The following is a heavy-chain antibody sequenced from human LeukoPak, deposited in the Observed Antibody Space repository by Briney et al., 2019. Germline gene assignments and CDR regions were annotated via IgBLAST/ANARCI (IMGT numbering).Heavy chain of an antibody. CDR2: IRSKAYGGTT. CDR1: GFTFGDYA. CDR3: TSWYGYFDY. V-gene: IGHV3-49*03. Sequence: GGSLRLSCTASGFTFGDYAMSWFRQAPGKGLEWVGFIRSKAYGGTTEYAASVKGRFTISSDDSKSIDYLQMNSLKTEDTAVYYCTSWYGYFDYWGQGTLVTVSS. D-gene: IGHD1-14*01. J-gene: IGHJ4*02.